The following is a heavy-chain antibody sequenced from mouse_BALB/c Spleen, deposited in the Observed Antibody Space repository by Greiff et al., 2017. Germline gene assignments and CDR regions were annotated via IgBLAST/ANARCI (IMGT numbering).Heavy chain of an antibody. D-gene: IGHD6-1*01. V-gene: IGHV1-55*01. CDR2: IYPGRGIT. Sequence: VQLQQPGAELVKPGASVKMSCKASGYTFTSYWINWVKQRPGQGLEWIGDIYPGRGITNYNEKFKSKATLTLDTSSSTPYMQLSSLTSEDSAVYYCSRGPSKGYYAMDYWGQGTSVTVSS. CDR3: SRGPSKGYYAMDY. J-gene: IGHJ4*01. CDR1: GYTFTSYW.